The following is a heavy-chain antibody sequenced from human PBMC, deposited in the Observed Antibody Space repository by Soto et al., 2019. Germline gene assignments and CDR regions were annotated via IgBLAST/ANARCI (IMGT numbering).Heavy chain of an antibody. J-gene: IGHJ4*02. CDR1: GGTFSSYA. CDR3: AGVSSWWENPPSL. D-gene: IGHD6-13*01. CDR2: IIPIFGTA. Sequence: QVQLVQSGAEVKKPGSSVKVSCKASGGTFSSYAISWVRQAPGQGLEWMGGIIPIFGTANYAQKFQGRVTITGDESPSKAYMGLRSPRSGDTAVYYWAGVSSWWENPPSLWGQGTLVTVSS. V-gene: IGHV1-69*01.